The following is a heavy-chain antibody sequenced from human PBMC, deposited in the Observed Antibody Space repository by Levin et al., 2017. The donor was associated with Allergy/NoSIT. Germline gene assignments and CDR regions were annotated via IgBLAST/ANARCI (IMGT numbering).Heavy chain of an antibody. V-gene: IGHV3-7*01. CDR3: ASADDDSSSVRPLNN. D-gene: IGHD3-22*01. CDR1: GFTFTKHW. J-gene: IGHJ4*02. Sequence: PSQTLSLTCATSGFTFTKHWMYWVRQAPGKGLEWVAKIKQDGTEKFYVDSVKGRFTISRDNARNSLYLKMNSLIGDDSAVYYWASADDDSSSVRPLNNWGQGTQVTVSS. CDR2: IKQDGTEK.